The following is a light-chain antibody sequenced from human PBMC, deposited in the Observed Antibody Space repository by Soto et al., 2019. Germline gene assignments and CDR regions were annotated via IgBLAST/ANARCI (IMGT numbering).Light chain of an antibody. CDR2: YDD. V-gene: IGLV1-36*01. J-gene: IGLJ2*01. Sequence: QSVLTQPPSVSEAPRQRVTISCSGSSSNVGKNAVNWYQQLPGKAPKLLIYYDDLLPSGVSDRFSGSKSGTSASLAISGLQSEDAADYYCAAWDDSMNGQVFGGGTQLTVL. CDR3: AAWDDSMNGQV. CDR1: SSNVGKNA.